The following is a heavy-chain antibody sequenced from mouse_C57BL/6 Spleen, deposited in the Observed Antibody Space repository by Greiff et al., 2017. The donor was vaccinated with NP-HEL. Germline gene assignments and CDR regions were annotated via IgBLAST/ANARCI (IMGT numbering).Heavy chain of an antibody. Sequence: EVQLQQSGAELVRPGASVKLSCTASGFNIKDDYMHWVKPRPEQGLERTGWIDPENGDTEYASEFPGKATIKADTSSNPAYLQLSSLTSEDTAVYYCTPGGFAYWDQGTRVTVSA. J-gene: IGHJ3*01. CDR3: TPGGFAY. V-gene: IGHV14-4*01. CDR1: GFNIKDDY. CDR2: IDPENGDT.